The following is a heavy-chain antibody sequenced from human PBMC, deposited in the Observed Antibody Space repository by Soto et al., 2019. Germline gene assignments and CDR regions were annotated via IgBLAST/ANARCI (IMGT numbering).Heavy chain of an antibody. Sequence: SVKFSCKAAGGTFSSYAISWVRQAPGQGLEWMGGIIPIFGTANYAQKFQGRVTITADESTSTAYMELSSLRSEDTAVYYCARDKLSYYYDSSGSYPHYWGQGTLVTVSS. CDR3: ARDKLSYYYDSSGSYPHY. D-gene: IGHD3-22*01. CDR1: GGTFSSYA. CDR2: IIPIFGTA. J-gene: IGHJ4*02. V-gene: IGHV1-69*13.